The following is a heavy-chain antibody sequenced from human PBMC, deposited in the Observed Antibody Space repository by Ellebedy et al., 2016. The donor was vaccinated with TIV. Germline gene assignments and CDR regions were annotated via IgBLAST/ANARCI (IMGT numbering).Heavy chain of an antibody. Sequence: PGGSLRLSCAASGFTVTTNYMNWVRQAPGKGLEWVSVIFSAADGGETHYADSVKGRFTISRDNSKNTLYLQMNSLRAEDTAIYYCAKGWGIVDVWGQGTTVTVSS. J-gene: IGHJ6*02. CDR3: AKGWGIVDV. CDR1: GFTVTTNY. D-gene: IGHD3-16*01. V-gene: IGHV3-53*01. CDR2: IFSAADGGET.